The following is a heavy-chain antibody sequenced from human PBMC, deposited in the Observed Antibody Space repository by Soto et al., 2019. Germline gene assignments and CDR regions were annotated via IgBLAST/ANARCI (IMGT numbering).Heavy chain of an antibody. CDR3: ARVLNYDFWSGYFNSPYYFDY. Sequence: SKTMSLTCTVSGGSVSSGSYYWSWIRQPPGKGLEWIGYIYYSGSTNYNPSLKSRVTISVDTSKNQFSLKLSSVTAADTAVYYCARVLNYDFWSGYFNSPYYFDYWGQGTLVTVSS. V-gene: IGHV4-61*01. D-gene: IGHD3-3*01. CDR2: IYYSGST. CDR1: GGSVSSGSYY. J-gene: IGHJ4*02.